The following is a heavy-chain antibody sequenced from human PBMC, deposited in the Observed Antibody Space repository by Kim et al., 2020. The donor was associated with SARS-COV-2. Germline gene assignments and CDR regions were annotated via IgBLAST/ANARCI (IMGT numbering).Heavy chain of an antibody. V-gene: IGHV3-30-3*02. J-gene: IGHJ2*01. Sequence: ADSVKGRFTISRDNPKNTLYLQMNSLCAEDTAVYYCANPLGAARPWYFDLWGRGTLVTVSS. D-gene: IGHD6-6*01. CDR3: ANPLGAARPWYFDL.